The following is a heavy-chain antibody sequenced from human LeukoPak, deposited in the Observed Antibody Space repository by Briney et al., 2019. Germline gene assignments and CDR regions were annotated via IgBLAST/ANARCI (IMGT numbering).Heavy chain of an antibody. Sequence: SETLSLTCTVSGGSISSGGYYWSWIRQHPGKGLEWIGYIYYSGSTYYNPSLKSRVTISVDTSKNQFSLKLSSVTAADTAVYYCARVDIVATGAFDIWGQGTMVTVSS. V-gene: IGHV4-31*03. D-gene: IGHD5-12*01. CDR2: IYYSGST. J-gene: IGHJ3*02. CDR1: GGSISSGGYY. CDR3: ARVDIVATGAFDI.